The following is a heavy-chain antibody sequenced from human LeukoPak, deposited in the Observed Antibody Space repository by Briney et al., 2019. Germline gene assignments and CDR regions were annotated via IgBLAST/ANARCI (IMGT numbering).Heavy chain of an antibody. J-gene: IGHJ4*02. V-gene: IGHV1-69*06. Sequence: SVKVSCKASGGTFSSYAISWVRQAPGQGLEWMGGIIPIFGTANYAQKFQGRVTITADKSTSTAYMELSSLRSEDTAVYYCARSYVYDSYYFDYWGQGTPVTVSS. CDR3: ARSYVYDSYYFDY. D-gene: IGHD5/OR15-5a*01. CDR2: IIPIFGTA. CDR1: GGTFSSYA.